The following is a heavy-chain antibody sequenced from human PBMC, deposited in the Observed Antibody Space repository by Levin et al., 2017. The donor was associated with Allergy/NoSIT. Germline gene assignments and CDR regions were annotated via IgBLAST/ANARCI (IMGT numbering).Heavy chain of an antibody. J-gene: IGHJ5*02. CDR2: IYYSGMS. Sequence: SETLSLTCTVSGDSISSGGYYWTWIRHHPGKGLEWIGYIYYSGMSYYNPSLKSRIIISVDKSKNQISLKLTSVTAADTAVYYCAKTLISWGQGTLVTVSS. D-gene: IGHD3-16*01. CDR3: AKTLIS. CDR1: GDSISSGGYY. V-gene: IGHV4-31*03.